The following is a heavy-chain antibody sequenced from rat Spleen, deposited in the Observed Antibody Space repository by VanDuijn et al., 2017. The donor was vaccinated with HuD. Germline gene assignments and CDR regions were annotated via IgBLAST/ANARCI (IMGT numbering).Heavy chain of an antibody. CDR1: GFTFSSFP. CDR3: ARHHYDGYYHGPVLGVMDA. V-gene: IGHV5-25*01. J-gene: IGHJ4*01. D-gene: IGHD1-12*03. CDR2: ISSGGGT. Sequence: EVQLVESGGGLVQPGRSLKLSCAASGFTFSSFPMAWVRQAPKKGLEWVASISSGGGTYYPDSVKGRFTISRDNTKSTLYLQMDSLRSEDTASYYCARHHYDGYYHGPVLGVMDAWGQGASVTVSS.